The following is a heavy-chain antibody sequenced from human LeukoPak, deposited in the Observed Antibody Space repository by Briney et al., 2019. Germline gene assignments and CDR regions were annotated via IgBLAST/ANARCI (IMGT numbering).Heavy chain of an antibody. CDR1: GFTFSSYS. D-gene: IGHD4-17*01. CDR3: ARDGYGYGDYGESGGLDY. J-gene: IGHJ4*02. V-gene: IGHV3-21*01. CDR2: ISSSSSYI. Sequence: PGGSLRLSCAASGFTFSSYSMNWVRQAPGKGLEWVSSISSSSSYIYYADSVKGRFTISRDNAKNSLYLQMNSLRAEDTAVYYCARDGYGYGDYGESGGLDYWGQGTLVTVSS.